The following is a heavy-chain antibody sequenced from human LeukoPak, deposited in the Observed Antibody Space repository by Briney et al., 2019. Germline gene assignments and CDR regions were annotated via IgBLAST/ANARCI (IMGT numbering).Heavy chain of an antibody. CDR1: GYTFTSYG. CDR2: INPSGGST. CDR3: ASLPGGTGDDAFDI. J-gene: IGHJ3*02. D-gene: IGHD3-16*01. Sequence: ASVKVSCKASGYTFTSYGISWVRQAPGQGLEWMGIINPSGGSTSYAQKFQGRVTMTRDMSTSTVYMELSSLRSEDTAVYYCASLPGGTGDDAFDIWGQGTMVTVSS. V-gene: IGHV1-46*01.